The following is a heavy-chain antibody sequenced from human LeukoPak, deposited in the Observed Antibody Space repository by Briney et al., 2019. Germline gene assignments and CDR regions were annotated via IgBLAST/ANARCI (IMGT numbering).Heavy chain of an antibody. CDR3: ARDGGSFVFIGYSSSWFDY. J-gene: IGHJ4*02. Sequence: GASVKVSCKASGYTFTGYYMHWVRQAPGQGLEWMGIINPSGGSTSYAQKFQGRVTMTRDTSTSTVYMELSSLRSEDTAVYYCARDGGSFVFIGYSSSWFDYWGQGTLVTVSS. CDR2: INPSGGST. D-gene: IGHD6-13*01. V-gene: IGHV1-46*01. CDR1: GYTFTGYY.